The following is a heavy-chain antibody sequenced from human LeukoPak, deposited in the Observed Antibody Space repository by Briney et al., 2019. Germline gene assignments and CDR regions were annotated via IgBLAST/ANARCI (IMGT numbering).Heavy chain of an antibody. CDR3: ARDYGRSRDYGMDV. J-gene: IGHJ6*02. Sequence: GGSLRLSCAASGFTFSSYWMNWVRQAPGKGLVCVSRIASDGSSTTYADSVKGRFTISRDNAKNTLYLQMNSLRAEDTAVYFCARDYGRSRDYGMDVWGQGTTVTVSS. V-gene: IGHV3-74*01. CDR2: IASDGSST. D-gene: IGHD3-10*01. CDR1: GFTFSSYW.